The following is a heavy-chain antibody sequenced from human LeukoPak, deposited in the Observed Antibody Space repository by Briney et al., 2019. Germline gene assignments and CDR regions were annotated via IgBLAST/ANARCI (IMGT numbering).Heavy chain of an antibody. Sequence: SETLSLTCAVYGESFVGYYWAWIRQPPGKGLEWIRSIYHSGSTYYNPSLKSRVTISVDTSKNQFSLKLSSVTAADTAVYYCARGRGTIFGVEFDYWGQGTLVTVSS. V-gene: IGHV4-38-2*01. CDR1: GESFVGYY. J-gene: IGHJ4*02. CDR3: ARGRGTIFGVEFDY. D-gene: IGHD3-3*01. CDR2: IYHSGST.